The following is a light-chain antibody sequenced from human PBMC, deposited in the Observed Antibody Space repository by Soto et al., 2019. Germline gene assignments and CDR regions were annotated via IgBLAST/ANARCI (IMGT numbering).Light chain of an antibody. Sequence: EIVLTQSPGTLSLSPGEGATLSCRASQSLSTSYLAWYQQKPGQAPRLLIYDTSTRATGIADRFSGSGSGADFTLTISRLEPEDFATYFCQQAHSLPWTFGQGTKVELK. CDR2: DTS. CDR1: QSLSTSY. V-gene: IGKV3-20*01. CDR3: QQAHSLPWT. J-gene: IGKJ1*01.